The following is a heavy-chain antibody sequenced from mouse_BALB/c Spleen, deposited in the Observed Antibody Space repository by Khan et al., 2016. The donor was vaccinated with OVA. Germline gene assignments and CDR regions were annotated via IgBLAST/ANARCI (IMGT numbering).Heavy chain of an antibody. J-gene: IGHJ2*01. CDR1: GYTFINYW. CDR3: ARRGLRWDFDY. CDR2: INPSTGYT. V-gene: IGHV1-7*01. Sequence: QVQLKQSGAELAKPGASVKMSCKASGYTFINYWILWVKQRPGQGLEWIGYINPSTGYTEYNQNFKEKATLTADKSSSPAYMQLTSLTSEDSAVYYCARRGLRWDFDYWGQGTTLTVSS. D-gene: IGHD1-1*01.